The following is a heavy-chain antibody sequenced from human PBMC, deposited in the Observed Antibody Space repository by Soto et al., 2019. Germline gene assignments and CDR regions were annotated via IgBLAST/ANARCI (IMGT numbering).Heavy chain of an antibody. Sequence: TSETLSLTCTVSGGSISSSSYYWGWIRQPPGKGLEWIGSIYYSGSTYYNPSLKSRVTISVDTSKNQFSLKLSSVTAADTAVYYCATRQGDYNAFDIWGQGTMVTVSS. CDR3: ATRQGDYNAFDI. D-gene: IGHD3-16*01. CDR1: GGSISSSSYY. J-gene: IGHJ3*02. V-gene: IGHV4-39*01. CDR2: IYYSGST.